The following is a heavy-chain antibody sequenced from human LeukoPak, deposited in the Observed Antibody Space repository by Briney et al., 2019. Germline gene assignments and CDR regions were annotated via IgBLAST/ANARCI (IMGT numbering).Heavy chain of an antibody. CDR3: ARTSGSYSFDY. J-gene: IGHJ4*02. CDR2: ITTSSSYT. V-gene: IGHV3-11*06. D-gene: IGHD1-26*01. CDR1: GFTFSDYY. Sequence: GGSLRLSCAASGFTFSDYYMSWIRQAPGKGLEWISYITTSSSYTKYADSVQGRFTTSRDNAKNSLYLQMNSLRAEDTAVYYCARTSGSYSFDYWGQGTLVTVSS.